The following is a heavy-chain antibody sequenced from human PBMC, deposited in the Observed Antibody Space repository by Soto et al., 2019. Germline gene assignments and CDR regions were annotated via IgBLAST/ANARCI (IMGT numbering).Heavy chain of an antibody. D-gene: IGHD5-18*01. V-gene: IGHV4-31*03. J-gene: IGHJ4*02. CDR1: GGSISSGGYY. CDR2: IYYSGST. Sequence: TLSLTCTVSGGSISSGGYYWSWIRQHPGKGLEWIGYIYYSGSTYYNPSLKSRVTISVDTSKNQFSLKLSSVTAADTAVYYCARSGYSYGPNPLLYWGQGTLVTVSS. CDR3: ARSGYSYGPNPLLY.